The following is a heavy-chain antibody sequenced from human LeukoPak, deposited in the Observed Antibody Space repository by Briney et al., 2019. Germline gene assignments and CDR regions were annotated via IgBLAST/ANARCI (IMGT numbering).Heavy chain of an antibody. D-gene: IGHD2-15*01. CDR3: ARGVVAATPYYFDY. CDR2: INHSGST. V-gene: IGHV4-34*01. CDR1: GGSFSGYY. Sequence: PSETLSLTCAVYGGSFSGYYWSWIRQPPGKGLEWIGEINHSGSTNYNPSLKSRVTISVDTSKNQFSLKLSSVTAADTAVYYCARGVVAATPYYFDYWGQGTLVTVSS. J-gene: IGHJ4*02.